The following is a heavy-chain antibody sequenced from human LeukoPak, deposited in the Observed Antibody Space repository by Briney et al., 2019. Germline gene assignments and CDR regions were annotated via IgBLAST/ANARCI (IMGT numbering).Heavy chain of an antibody. CDR3: AKSTGYSTTGRDFDS. Sequence: GGPLRLSCVASGVTVSRHYMTWVRQAPEKGLEWLSVISTGGSTNYADSVKGRFTISRDNSKNTLYLQLSSLRAEDTAVYYCAKSTGYSTTGRDFDSWGRGTLVTVSS. CDR1: GVTVSRHY. D-gene: IGHD6-13*01. V-gene: IGHV3-53*01. J-gene: IGHJ4*02. CDR2: ISTGGST.